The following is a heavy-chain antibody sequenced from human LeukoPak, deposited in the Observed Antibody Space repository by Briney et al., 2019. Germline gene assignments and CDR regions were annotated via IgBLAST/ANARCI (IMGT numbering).Heavy chain of an antibody. J-gene: IGHJ3*02. V-gene: IGHV4-39*07. CDR2: IYYSGST. D-gene: IGHD5-18*01. CDR3: ARVGYSDAFDI. CDR1: GGSISSSSYY. Sequence: PSETLSLTCTVSGGSISSSSYYRGWIRQPPGKGLEWIGSIYYSGSTYYNPSLKSRVTISVDTSKNQFSLKLSSVTAADTAVYYCARVGYSDAFDIWGQGTMVTVSS.